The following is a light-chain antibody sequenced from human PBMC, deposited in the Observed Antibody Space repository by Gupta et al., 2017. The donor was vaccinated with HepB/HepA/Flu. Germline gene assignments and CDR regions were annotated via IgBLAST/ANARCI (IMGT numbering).Light chain of an antibody. CDR3: QVWDITTAHVV. Sequence: SYELTQPLSVSVALGQTARITGGGNNIGSKNVHWYQQKPGQAPVLVIYRDSNRPSEIPERFSGSNSGNTATLTISRAQAGDEADYYCQVWDITTAHVVFGGGTNLTVL. J-gene: IGLJ2*01. CDR1: NIGSKN. V-gene: IGLV3-9*01. CDR2: RDS.